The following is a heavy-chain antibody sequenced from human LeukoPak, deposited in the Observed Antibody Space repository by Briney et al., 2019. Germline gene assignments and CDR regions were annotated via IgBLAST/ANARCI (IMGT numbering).Heavy chain of an antibody. CDR1: GFTFSSYE. D-gene: IGHD6-13*01. J-gene: IGHJ4*02. Sequence: VGSLRLSCAAPGFTFSSYEINSVRQAPGKGREWVGRIKSKTDGGTTDYAAHVKGRFTISRVDSKNTLYLQMNSLKTEDTAVYYCTTTRKGYSSSWYYWGRGTLVTVSS. CDR2: IKSKTDGGTT. CDR3: TTTRKGYSSSWYY. V-gene: IGHV3-15*01.